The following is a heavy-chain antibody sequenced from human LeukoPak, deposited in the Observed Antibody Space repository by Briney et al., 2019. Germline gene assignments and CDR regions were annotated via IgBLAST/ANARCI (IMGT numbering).Heavy chain of an antibody. D-gene: IGHD4-17*01. V-gene: IGHV4-38-2*02. J-gene: IGHJ4*02. CDR3: ARVPTVTFFDY. CDR1: AYSISSGYY. CDR2: IHHSGST. Sequence: SETLSLNCTVSAYSISSGYYWGWIRQPPGKGLEWIGSIHHSGSTYYNPSLKSRVTIVDTSKNQFSLKLSSVTASDTAVYYCARVPTVTFFDYWGQGTLVTVSS.